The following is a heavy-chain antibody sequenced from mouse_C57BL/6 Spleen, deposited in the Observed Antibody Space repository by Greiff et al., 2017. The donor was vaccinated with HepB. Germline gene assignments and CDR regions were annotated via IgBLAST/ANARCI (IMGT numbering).Heavy chain of an antibody. V-gene: IGHV1-64*01. J-gene: IGHJ3*01. CDR2: IHPNSGST. CDR3: ARTGVCYRNDWFAY. Sequence: VQLKQPGAELVKPGASVKLSCKASGYTFTSYWMHWVKQRPGQGLEWIGMIHPNSGSTNYNEKFKSKATLTVDKSSSTAYMQLSSLTSEDSAVYNCARTGVCYRNDWFAYWGQGTLVTVSA. CDR1: GYTFTSYW. D-gene: IGHD2-5*01.